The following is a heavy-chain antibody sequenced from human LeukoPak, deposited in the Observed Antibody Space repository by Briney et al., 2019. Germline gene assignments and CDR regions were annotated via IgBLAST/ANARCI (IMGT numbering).Heavy chain of an antibody. Sequence: PSETLSLTCTVSGGSISSSSYYWGWIRQPPGKGLEWIGEINHSGSTNYNPSLKSRVTISVDTSKNQFSLKLSSVTAADTAVYYCARRPVTKKTVFDYWGQGTLVTVSS. J-gene: IGHJ4*02. CDR1: GGSISSSSYY. CDR3: ARRPVTKKTVFDY. D-gene: IGHD4-17*01. CDR2: INHSGST. V-gene: IGHV4-39*07.